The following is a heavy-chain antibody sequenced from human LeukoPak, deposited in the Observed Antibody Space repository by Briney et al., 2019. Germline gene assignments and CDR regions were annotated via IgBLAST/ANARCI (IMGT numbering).Heavy chain of an antibody. CDR1: GFTFSSYA. J-gene: IGHJ4*02. D-gene: IGHD5-24*01. CDR3: AREESTATIMPDY. V-gene: IGHV3-64*01. Sequence: GGSLRLSCAASGFTFSSYAMHWVRQAPGKGLEYVSAISSNGGSTYYANSVKGRFTISRDNSKNTLYLQMGSLRAEDMAVYYCAREESTATIMPDYWGQGTLVTVSS. CDR2: ISSNGGST.